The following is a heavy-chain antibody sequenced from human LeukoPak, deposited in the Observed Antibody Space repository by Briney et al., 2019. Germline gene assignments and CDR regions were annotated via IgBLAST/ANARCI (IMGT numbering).Heavy chain of an antibody. J-gene: IGHJ6*02. CDR1: GASISSFY. CDR2: VYTSGSS. D-gene: IGHD1-1*01. CDR3: ARASGYDVYYYGMDV. Sequence: SETLSLTCTVSGASISSFYWSWIRQPPGKGLEWIGYVYTSGSSNYSPSLLSRVTISVDTSKNQFSLKLSSVTAADTAVYYCARASGYDVYYYGMDVWGQGTTVTVSS. V-gene: IGHV4-4*09.